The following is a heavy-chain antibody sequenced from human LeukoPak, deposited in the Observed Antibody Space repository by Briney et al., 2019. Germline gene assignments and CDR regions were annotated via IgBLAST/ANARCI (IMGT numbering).Heavy chain of an antibody. J-gene: IGHJ4*02. CDR2: ISDSGSTK. CDR3: ARERGQWLDFDY. CDR1: GFTFSDFE. V-gene: IGHV3-48*03. D-gene: IGHD6-19*01. Sequence: GGSLRLSCAASGFTFSDFEINWVRQAPGKGLEWVSYISDSGSTKYYADSVKGRFTISRDNAKSSLYLQMNSLRAEDTAVYHCARERGQWLDFDYWGQGTLVTVSS.